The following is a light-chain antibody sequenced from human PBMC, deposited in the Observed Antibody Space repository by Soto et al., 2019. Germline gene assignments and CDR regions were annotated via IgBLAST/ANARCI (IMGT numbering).Light chain of an antibody. J-gene: IGKJ3*01. Sequence: EIVLTQSPVTLSLSPGERGTLSCRASQSVGTSLAWYQQKPGQAPRLLIYGASNRATGIPDRFSGSGSGTDFTLTISRLEPEDFAVYYCQQYGSSLFTFGPGTKVDN. V-gene: IGKV3-20*01. CDR2: GAS. CDR1: QSVGTS. CDR3: QQYGSSLFT.